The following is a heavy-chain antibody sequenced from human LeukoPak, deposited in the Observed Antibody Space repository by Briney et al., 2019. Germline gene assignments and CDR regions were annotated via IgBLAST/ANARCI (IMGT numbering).Heavy chain of an antibody. D-gene: IGHD3-16*02. CDR1: GFTFSNYG. Sequence: TGGSLRLSCAASGFTFSNYGMHWVRQAPGKGLERVAVISYDGSNKYYAESVKGRFTISRDNSKNTLYLQMTGLRAEDTAVFYCAKVSGFQNTFGGVLEWGQGTPVTVSS. CDR2: ISYDGSNK. J-gene: IGHJ4*02. CDR3: AKVSGFQNTFGGVLE. V-gene: IGHV3-30*18.